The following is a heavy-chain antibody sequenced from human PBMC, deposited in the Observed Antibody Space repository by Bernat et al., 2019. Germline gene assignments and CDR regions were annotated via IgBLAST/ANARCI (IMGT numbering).Heavy chain of an antibody. Sequence: QVQLVESGGGVVQPGRSLRLSCAASGFTFSGYAMHWVRQAPGKGLEWVALISYDGNSKYFADSVKGRFTISRDNSKNTLYLQMNSLRPEDTAIYYCARMAFNIAVASKVFDYWGQGTLVTVSS. V-gene: IGHV3-30-3*01. CDR2: ISYDGNSK. D-gene: IGHD6-19*01. CDR3: ARMAFNIAVASKVFDY. J-gene: IGHJ4*02. CDR1: GFTFSGYA.